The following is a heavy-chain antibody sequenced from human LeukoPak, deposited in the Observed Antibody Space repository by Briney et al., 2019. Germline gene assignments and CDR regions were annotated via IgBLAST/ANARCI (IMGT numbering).Heavy chain of an antibody. D-gene: IGHD3-3*01. V-gene: IGHV4-39*01. J-gene: IGHJ5*02. CDR1: GFTFSSYG. CDR2: IYYSGST. CDR3: ARLIYYDFWSGYYFWFDP. Sequence: SGGSLRLSCAASGFTFSSYGMHWVRQPPGKGLERIGSIYYSGSTYYNPSLKSRVTISVDTSKNQFSLKLSSVTAADTAVYYCARLIYYDFWSGYYFWFDPWGQGTLVTVSS.